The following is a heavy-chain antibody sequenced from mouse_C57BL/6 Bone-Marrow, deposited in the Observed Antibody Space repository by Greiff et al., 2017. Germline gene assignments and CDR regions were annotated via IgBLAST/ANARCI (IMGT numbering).Heavy chain of an antibody. J-gene: IGHJ2*01. D-gene: IGHD2-4*01. CDR2: IDPETGGT. V-gene: IGHV1-15*01. CDR3: TRRGDYGSFDY. Sequence: QVQLKQSGAELVRPGASVTLSCKASGYTFTDYEMHWVKQTPVHGLEWIGAIDPETGGTAYNQKFKGKAILTADKSSSTAYMELRSLTSEDSAVYYCTRRGDYGSFDYWGQGTTLTVSS. CDR1: GYTFTDYE.